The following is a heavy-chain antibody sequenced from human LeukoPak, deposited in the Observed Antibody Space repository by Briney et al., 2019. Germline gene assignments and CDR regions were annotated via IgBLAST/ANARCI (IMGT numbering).Heavy chain of an antibody. Sequence: ETLSLTCTVSGGSISISNYYWAWMRQPPGKGLEWIASINYSGSTYYNPSLRSRVTTSVDTSKNQFFLKVSSVTAADTAVYYCASYMVAAGTKYYFDHWGQGTLVTVSS. CDR3: ASYMVAAGTKYYFDH. CDR2: INYSGST. D-gene: IGHD6-13*01. V-gene: IGHV4-39*01. J-gene: IGHJ4*02. CDR1: GGSISISNYY.